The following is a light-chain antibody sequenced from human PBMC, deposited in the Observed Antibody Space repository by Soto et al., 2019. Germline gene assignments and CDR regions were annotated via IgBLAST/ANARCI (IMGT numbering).Light chain of an antibody. Sequence: EIVLTQSPGTLSLFPGERATLSCRASQSLITRYLAWYQQKPGQAPRILIYGASSRATGIPDRFSGSGSGTDFTITISRLEPEDFAVYSCQQYGTSPTFGQGTRLEIK. J-gene: IGKJ5*01. CDR3: QQYGTSPT. CDR1: QSLITRY. CDR2: GAS. V-gene: IGKV3-20*01.